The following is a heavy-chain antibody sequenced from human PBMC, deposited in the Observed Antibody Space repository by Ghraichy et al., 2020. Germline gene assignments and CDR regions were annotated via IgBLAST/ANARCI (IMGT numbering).Heavy chain of an antibody. J-gene: IGHJ5*02. CDR3: ATRGGITMARWFDP. Sequence: GESLNISCAASGFTFSSYWMSWVRQAPGKGLEWVANIKQDGSEKYYVDSVKGRFTISRDNAKNSLYLQMNSLRAEDTAVYYCATRGGITMARWFDPWGQGTLVTVSS. CDR1: GFTFSSYW. V-gene: IGHV3-7*01. D-gene: IGHD3-10*01. CDR2: IKQDGSEK.